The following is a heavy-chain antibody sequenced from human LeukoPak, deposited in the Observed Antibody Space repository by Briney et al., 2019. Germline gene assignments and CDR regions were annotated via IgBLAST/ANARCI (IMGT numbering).Heavy chain of an antibody. CDR1: GGSISSYY. J-gene: IGHJ4*02. CDR3: ARNNYDFWSGYYRH. CDR2: IYYSGST. V-gene: IGHV4-59*01. Sequence: NASETLSLPCTVSGGSISSYYGSWIRQPRGKGLEWIGYIYYSGSTNYNPSLKSRVTISVDTSKNQFSLKLSSVAAADTAVYYCARNNYDFWSGYYRHWGQGTLVTVSS. D-gene: IGHD3-3*01.